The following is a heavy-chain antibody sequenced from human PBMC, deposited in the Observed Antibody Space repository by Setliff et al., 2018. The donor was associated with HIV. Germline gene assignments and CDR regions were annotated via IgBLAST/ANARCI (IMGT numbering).Heavy chain of an antibody. J-gene: IGHJ4*02. Sequence: SETLSLTCAVYGGSFSNYYWSWIRQSPGEGLEWIGEINHSGNTNYNPSLKSRVTMSGDTSKNQFSLNLTSVTAADTAVYFCARGLGRGSGTYYNPPGYWGPGTLVTVSS. CDR2: INHSGNT. D-gene: IGHD3-10*01. CDR3: ARGLGRGSGTYYNPPGY. V-gene: IGHV4-34*01. CDR1: GGSFSNYY.